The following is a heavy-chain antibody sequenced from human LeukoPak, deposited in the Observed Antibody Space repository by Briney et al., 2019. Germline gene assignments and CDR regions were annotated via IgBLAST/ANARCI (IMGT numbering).Heavy chain of an antibody. CDR2: ISAYNGNT. CDR3: ASSDGKYFQH. J-gene: IGHJ1*01. D-gene: IGHD1-1*01. V-gene: IGHV1-18*01. CDR1: DDTFRSYG. Sequence: ASVKVSCKASDDTFRSYGFSWVRQAPGQGLEWMGWISAYNGNTNYAQKLQGRVTMTTDTYTSTTYMELRSLRSDDTAVYYCASSDGKYFQHWGQGTLVTVSS.